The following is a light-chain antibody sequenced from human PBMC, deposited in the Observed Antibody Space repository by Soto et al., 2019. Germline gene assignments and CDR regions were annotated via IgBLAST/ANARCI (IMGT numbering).Light chain of an antibody. J-gene: IGKJ4*01. CDR1: EGVNSY. V-gene: IGKV1-8*01. CDR3: QQYYSYPLT. Sequence: IRMTQSPPSLSASTGDRVTITCRASEGVNSYLAWYQQTPGKAPKLLIYAASTLQSGVPSRFSGSRSGTDFTLTISFLQSEDFATYYCQQYYSYPLTFGGGTTVEIK. CDR2: AAS.